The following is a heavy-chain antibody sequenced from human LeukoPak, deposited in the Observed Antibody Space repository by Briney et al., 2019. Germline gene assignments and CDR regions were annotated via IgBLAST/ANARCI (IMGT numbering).Heavy chain of an antibody. CDR2: ISFDGNDK. Sequence: GGSLRLSCAASGFSFSSHAMHWLRQAPGQVLEWVAVISFDGNDKNYADSVKGRFTISRDNAKNSLYLQMNSLRAEDTAVYYCARDRSGYIDRPIDYWGQGALVTVSS. D-gene: IGHD5-12*01. CDR3: ARDRSGYIDRPIDY. J-gene: IGHJ4*02. V-gene: IGHV3-30-3*01. CDR1: GFSFSSHA.